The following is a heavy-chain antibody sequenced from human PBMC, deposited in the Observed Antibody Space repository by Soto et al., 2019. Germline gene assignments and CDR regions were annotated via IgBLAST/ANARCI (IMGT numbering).Heavy chain of an antibody. Sequence: ASVKVSCKASGYTFTGYYMHWVRQAPGQGLEWMGWINPNSGGTNYAQKFQGWVTMTRDTSTSTAYMELRSLRSDDTAVYYCARDSYYDILTGSAGGDYWGQGTLVTVSS. CDR1: GYTFTGYY. D-gene: IGHD3-9*01. J-gene: IGHJ4*02. CDR3: ARDSYYDILTGSAGGDY. CDR2: INPNSGGT. V-gene: IGHV1-2*04.